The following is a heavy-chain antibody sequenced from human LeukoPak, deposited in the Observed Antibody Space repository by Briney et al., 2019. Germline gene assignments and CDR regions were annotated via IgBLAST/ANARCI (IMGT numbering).Heavy chain of an antibody. J-gene: IGHJ4*02. CDR2: ISSRSSYI. Sequence: GGSLRLSCAASGFTFSRYTMNWVRQAPGKGLEWVSSISSRSSYIYYADSVKGRFTISRDNAKNSLYLQMNSLRAEDTAVYYCASIVYSGYDSNDYWGQGTLVTVSS. CDR1: GFTFSRYT. D-gene: IGHD5-12*01. V-gene: IGHV3-21*01. CDR3: ASIVYSGYDSNDY.